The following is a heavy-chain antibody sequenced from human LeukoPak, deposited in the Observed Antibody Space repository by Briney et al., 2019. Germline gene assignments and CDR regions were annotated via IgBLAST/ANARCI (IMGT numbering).Heavy chain of an antibody. D-gene: IGHD3-10*01. V-gene: IGHV4-38-2*01. CDR1: GYSISSGYY. CDR2: TYHSGST. J-gene: IGHJ4*02. CDR3: ARSHVWFGELYLDY. Sequence: SETLSLTCAVSGYSISSGYYWGWIRQPSGKGLEWIGSTYHSGSTYYNPSLKSRVTISVDTSKNQFSPKLSSVTAADTAVYYCARSHVWFGELYLDYWGQGTLVTVSS.